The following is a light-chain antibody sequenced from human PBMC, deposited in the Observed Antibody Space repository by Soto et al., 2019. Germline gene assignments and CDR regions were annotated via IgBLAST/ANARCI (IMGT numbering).Light chain of an antibody. CDR1: SSNIGAGYD. Sequence: QSVLTQPPSVSGAPGQRVTISCTGTSSNIGAGYDVHWYQHLPGTAPKLLISVNNNRPSGVPDRFSGSKSGSSASLAITGLQGEDEAEYFCQSYDSTLIGWVFGEGTKLTVL. CDR2: VNN. V-gene: IGLV1-40*01. CDR3: QSYDSTLIGWV. J-gene: IGLJ3*02.